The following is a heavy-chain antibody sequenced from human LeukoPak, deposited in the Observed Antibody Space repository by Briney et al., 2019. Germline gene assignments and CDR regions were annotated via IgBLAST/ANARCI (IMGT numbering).Heavy chain of an antibody. CDR2: IKQDGSEK. V-gene: IGHV3-7*05. J-gene: IGHJ5*02. CDR1: GFTFSNYR. Sequence: GGSLRLSCAASGFTFSNYRMIWVRQAPGKGLEWVGNIKQDGSEKRYADSVRGRFSISRDNAQTSLYLQMNSLRAEDTAVYYCARASDPWLQLTWGQGTLVTVSS. D-gene: IGHD5-24*01. CDR3: ARASDPWLQLT.